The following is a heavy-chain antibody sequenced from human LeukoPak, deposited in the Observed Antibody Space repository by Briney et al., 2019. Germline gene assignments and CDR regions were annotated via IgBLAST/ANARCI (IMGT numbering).Heavy chain of an antibody. J-gene: IGHJ3*02. CDR2: IYYSGST. CDR3: ARSYYDFWSGYYGAFDI. Sequence: PSETLSLTCTVSGGSISSGDYYWSWIRQPPGKGLVWMGYIYYSGSTYCNPSLKSRVTISVDTSKNQFSLKLSSVTAADTAVYYCARSYYDFWSGYYGAFDIWGQGTMVTVSS. CDR1: GGSISSGDYY. V-gene: IGHV4-30-4*08. D-gene: IGHD3-3*01.